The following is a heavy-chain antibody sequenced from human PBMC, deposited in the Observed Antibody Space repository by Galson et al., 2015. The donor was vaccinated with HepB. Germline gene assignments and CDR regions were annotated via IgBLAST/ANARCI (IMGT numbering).Heavy chain of an antibody. V-gene: IGHV1-2*06. CDR2: INPNSGGT. J-gene: IGHJ3*02. CDR1: GHTFTGYY. Sequence: SVKVSCKASGHTFTGYYMHWVRQAPGQGLEWMGRINPNSGGTNYAQKFQGRVTMTRDTSISTAYMELSRLRSDDTAVYYCARDGGEQWLKAFDIWGQGTMVTVSS. CDR3: ARDGGEQWLKAFDI. D-gene: IGHD6-19*01.